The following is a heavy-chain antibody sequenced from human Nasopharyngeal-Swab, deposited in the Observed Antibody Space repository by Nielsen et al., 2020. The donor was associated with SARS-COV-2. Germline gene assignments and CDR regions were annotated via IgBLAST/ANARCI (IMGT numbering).Heavy chain of an antibody. J-gene: IGHJ6*02. V-gene: IGHV4-34*01. Sequence: SETLSLTCAVYGGSFSTYYWGWIRQPPGKGLEWIAEINHSGSTNYNPSLKSRVTISVDTSKNHFSLKLNSVTAADTAVYYCARDGLDYDFWSAYFMDVWGQGTTVTVSS. D-gene: IGHD3-3*01. CDR2: INHSGST. CDR1: GGSFSTYY. CDR3: ARDGLDYDFWSAYFMDV.